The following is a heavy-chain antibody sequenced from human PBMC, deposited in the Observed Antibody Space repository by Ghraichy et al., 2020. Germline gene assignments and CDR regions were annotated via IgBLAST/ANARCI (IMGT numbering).Heavy chain of an antibody. CDR2: IIPIFGTA. D-gene: IGHD3-22*01. V-gene: IGHV1-69*13. Sequence: SVKVSCKASGGTFSSYAISWVRQAPGQGLEWMGGIIPIFGTANYAQKFQGRVTITADESTSTAYMELSSLRSEDTAVYYCARDPPRRLDSSGYYYDVDDYWGQGTLVTVSS. CDR3: ARDPPRRLDSSGYYYDVDDY. CDR1: GGTFSSYA. J-gene: IGHJ4*02.